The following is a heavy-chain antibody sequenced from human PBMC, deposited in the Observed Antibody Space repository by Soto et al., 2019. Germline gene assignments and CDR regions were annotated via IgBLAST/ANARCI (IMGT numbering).Heavy chain of an antibody. J-gene: IGHJ6*02. CDR2: IDPSDSYT. CDR1: GYSFTSYW. V-gene: IGHV5-10-1*01. D-gene: IGHD2-2*01. CDR3: ARLHIVVVPAAIPLLSGDYGMDV. Sequence: GESLKISCKGSGYSFTSYWISWVRQMPGKGLKWMGMIDPSDSYTNYSPSFQGHVTISADKSISTAYLQWSSLKASDTAMYYCARLHIVVVPAAIPLLSGDYGMDVWGQGTTVTVSS.